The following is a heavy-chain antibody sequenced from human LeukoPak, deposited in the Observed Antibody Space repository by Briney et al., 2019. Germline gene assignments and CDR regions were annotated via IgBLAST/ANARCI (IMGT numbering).Heavy chain of an antibody. CDR1: GGSISSYY. CDR2: IYYSGST. D-gene: IGHD2/OR15-2a*01. CDR3: ARDVLLIDYSYYYYIDV. Sequence: PSETLSLTCTVSGGSISSYYWSWIRQPPGKGLEWIGYIYYSGSTNYNPSLKSRVTISVDTSKNQFSLKLSSVTAADTAVYYCARDVLLIDYSYYYYIDVWGKGTTITVSS. J-gene: IGHJ6*03. V-gene: IGHV4-59*01.